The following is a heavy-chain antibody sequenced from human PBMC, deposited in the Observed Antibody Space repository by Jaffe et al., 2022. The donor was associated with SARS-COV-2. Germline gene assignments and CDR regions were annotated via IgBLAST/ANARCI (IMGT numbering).Heavy chain of an antibody. V-gene: IGHV3-30*04. CDR3: ARMPDAYDM. D-gene: IGHD2-2*01. Sequence: QVQMVESGGGVVQPGRSVRLSCVASGFTFNIYAMHWVRQAPGKGLEWAAAISYDGTKTYYADSVKGRFTISRDISKNTLYLQMNSLRDEDTAVYYCARMPDAYDMWGRGTVLTVSS. CDR2: ISYDGTKT. CDR1: GFTFNIYA. J-gene: IGHJ3*02.